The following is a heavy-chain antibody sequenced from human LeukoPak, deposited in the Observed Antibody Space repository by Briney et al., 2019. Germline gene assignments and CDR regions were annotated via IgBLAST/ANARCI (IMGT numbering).Heavy chain of an antibody. J-gene: IGHJ4*02. CDR1: GFTFSSYG. Sequence: GGSLRLSCAASGFTFSSYGMHWVRQAPGKGLEWVAVISYDGSNKYYADSVKGRFTISRDNSKNTLYLQMNSLRAEDTAVYYCAKDRGYYAPFDHWGQGTLVTVSS. CDR3: AKDRGYYAPFDH. D-gene: IGHD3-10*01. CDR2: ISYDGSNK. V-gene: IGHV3-30*18.